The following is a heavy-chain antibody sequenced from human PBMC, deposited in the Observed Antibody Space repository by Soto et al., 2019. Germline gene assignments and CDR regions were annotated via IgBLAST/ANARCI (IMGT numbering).Heavy chain of an antibody. CDR2: VHYSGSV. CDR1: GGSISFDHYH. CDR3: AREDDGGDRDYYGLDV. V-gene: IGHV4-30-4*01. J-gene: IGHJ6*02. Sequence: TSETLSLTCTVSGGSISFDHYHWTWIRQPPGKGLEWIGYVHYSGSVLYNPSLQSRVSISVDTSNNQFSLKLSSVTAADTAVYFCAREDDGGDRDYYGLDVWGQGTTVTVSS. D-gene: IGHD2-21*02.